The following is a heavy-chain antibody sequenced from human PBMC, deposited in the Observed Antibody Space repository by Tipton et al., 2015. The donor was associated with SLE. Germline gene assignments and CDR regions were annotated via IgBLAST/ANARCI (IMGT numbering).Heavy chain of an antibody. Sequence: LRLSCTVSGGSISSGSYYWSWIRQPAGKGLEWIGRIYTSGSTNYNPSLKSRVTLSVDTSKNQFSLKLSSVTAADTAVYYCARDRRGWYFDLWGRGTLVTVSS. J-gene: IGHJ2*01. CDR1: GGSISSGSYY. V-gene: IGHV4-61*02. CDR2: IYTSGST. CDR3: ARDRRGWYFDL. D-gene: IGHD3-10*01.